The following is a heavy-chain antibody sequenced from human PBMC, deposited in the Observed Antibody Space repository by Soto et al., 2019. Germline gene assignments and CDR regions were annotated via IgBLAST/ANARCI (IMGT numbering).Heavy chain of an antibody. CDR1: GGTFSSYA. V-gene: IGHV1-69*13. CDR2: IIPIFGTA. J-gene: IGHJ6*02. D-gene: IGHD3-22*01. Sequence: TVKVSCKASGGTFSSYAISWVRQAPGQGLEWMGGIIPIFGTANYAQKFQGRVTITADESTSTAYMELSSLRSEDTAVYYCARKEYYYDSSGYLESPGYYYYGMDVWGQGTTVTVSS. CDR3: ARKEYYYDSSGYLESPGYYYYGMDV.